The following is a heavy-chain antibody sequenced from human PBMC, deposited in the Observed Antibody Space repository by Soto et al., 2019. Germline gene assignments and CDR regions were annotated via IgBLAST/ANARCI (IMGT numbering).Heavy chain of an antibody. D-gene: IGHD6-6*01. CDR3: ARGGSSSPYYYYYGMDV. V-gene: IGHV1-69*01. Sequence: QVQLVQSGAEVKKPGSSVKVSCKASGGTFSSYAISWVRQAPGQGLEWMGGIIPIFGTANYAQKFQGRVTITANESTSTAYMELSSLRSEDTAVYYCARGGSSSPYYYYYGMDVWGQGTTVTVSS. CDR1: GGTFSSYA. CDR2: IIPIFGTA. J-gene: IGHJ6*02.